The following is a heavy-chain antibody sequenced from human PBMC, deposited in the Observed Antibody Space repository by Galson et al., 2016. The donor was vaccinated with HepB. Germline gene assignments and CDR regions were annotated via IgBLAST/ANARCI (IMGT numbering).Heavy chain of an antibody. D-gene: IGHD6-13*01. CDR2: IYSGGSA. J-gene: IGHJ1*01. Sequence: LRLSCAASGFTVSSSYMSWVRQAPGKGLEWVSVIYSGGSAYYADSVKGRFTISRDNSKNTLYLQMNSLGAEDTAIYYCAVRYSSIWYFQHWGRGTLVSVSS. CDR1: GFTVSSSY. V-gene: IGHV3-53*01. CDR3: AVRYSSIWYFQH.